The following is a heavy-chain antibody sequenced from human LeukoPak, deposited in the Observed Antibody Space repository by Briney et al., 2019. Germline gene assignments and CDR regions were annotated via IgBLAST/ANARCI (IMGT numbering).Heavy chain of an antibody. Sequence: PGGSLRLSCEASGFSLGGSWMHWVRQAPGKGLMWVSQSKYDGSTKSYAASVRGRFTISRDNAKNTLYLHMDSLRAEDTAVYYCARSDYFHNWGQGTMVVVSA. V-gene: IGHV3-74*01. CDR1: GFSLGGSW. D-gene: IGHD2/OR15-2a*01. J-gene: IGHJ3*01. CDR2: SKYDGSTK. CDR3: ARSDYFHN.